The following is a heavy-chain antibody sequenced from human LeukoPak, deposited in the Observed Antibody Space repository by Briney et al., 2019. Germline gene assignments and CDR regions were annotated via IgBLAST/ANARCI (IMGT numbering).Heavy chain of an antibody. CDR1: GFNFSDYY. Sequence: GGSLRLSCVGSGFNFSDYYLSWIRQAPGKGLEWISYISPNDVNRYYVNAVKGRFTVSRDNAKNSLFLQMKSLRVEDTAVYYCAGSGSPGDYWGQGTLVTVSS. D-gene: IGHD3-10*01. V-gene: IGHV3-11*01. CDR3: AGSGSPGDY. CDR2: ISPNDVNR. J-gene: IGHJ4*02.